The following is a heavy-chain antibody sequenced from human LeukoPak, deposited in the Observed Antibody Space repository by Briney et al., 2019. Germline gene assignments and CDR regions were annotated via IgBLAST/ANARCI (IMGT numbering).Heavy chain of an antibody. CDR1: GFTFSSYE. V-gene: IGHV3-48*03. J-gene: IGHJ6*04. Sequence: PGGSLRLSCAASGFTFSSYEMNWVRQAPGKGLEWVSYISSSGSTIYYADSVKGRFTISRDNAKNSLYLQMNSLRAEDTAVYYCAILMVRGAYGMGVWGKGTTVTVSS. CDR2: ISSSGSTI. D-gene: IGHD3-10*01. CDR3: AILMVRGAYGMGV.